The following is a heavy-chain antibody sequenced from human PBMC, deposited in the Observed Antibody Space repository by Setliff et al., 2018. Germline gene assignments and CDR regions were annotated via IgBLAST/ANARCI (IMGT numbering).Heavy chain of an antibody. D-gene: IGHD3-9*01. J-gene: IGHJ4*02. CDR3: ARGAIFYYFDY. Sequence: SETLSLTCAVDGDSFSGYQWSWVRQPPGKGLEWIGKITHGGSANYNPSLKSRVSISVDTSKNRFSLKVSSVTAADTAVYYCARGAIFYYFDYWGQGTLVTVSS. V-gene: IGHV4-34*01. CDR1: GDSFSGYQ. CDR2: ITHGGSA.